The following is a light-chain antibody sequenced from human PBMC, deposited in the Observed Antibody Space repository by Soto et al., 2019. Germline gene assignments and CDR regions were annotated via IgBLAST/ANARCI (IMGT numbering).Light chain of an antibody. Sequence: DIQMTQSPSTLSGSVGDRVTITCRASQTISSWLAWYQQKPGKAPKLLIYKASTLKSGVPSRFSGSGSGTEFTLTISSLQPDYFATYYCQHFNSYSEAVGQGTKVDNK. CDR2: KAS. CDR1: QTISSW. J-gene: IGKJ1*01. CDR3: QHFNSYSEA. V-gene: IGKV1-5*03.